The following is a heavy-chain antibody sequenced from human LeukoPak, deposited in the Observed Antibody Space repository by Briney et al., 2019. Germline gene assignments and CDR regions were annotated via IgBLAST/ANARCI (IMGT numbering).Heavy chain of an antibody. J-gene: IGHJ4*02. CDR3: AINTMPDPFDY. CDR2: TYTGGNS. V-gene: IGHV3-53*01. CDR1: GFTVSSTH. Sequence: GGSLRLSCEASGFTVSSTHMVWVRQAPGKGLEWVSVTYTGGNSYYAGSVQGRFIISRDISKNTLYLQMNSLRAEDTAVYYCAINTMPDPFDYWGQGTLVTVSS. D-gene: IGHD2-2*01.